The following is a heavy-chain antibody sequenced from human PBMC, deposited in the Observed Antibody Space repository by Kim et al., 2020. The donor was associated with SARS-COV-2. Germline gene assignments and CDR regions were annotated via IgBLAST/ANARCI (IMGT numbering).Heavy chain of an antibody. CDR2: ISSSSSYI. CDR3: AREGGVGQQLVDYGMDV. CDR1: GFTFSSYS. D-gene: IGHD6-13*01. J-gene: IGHJ6*02. Sequence: GGSLRLSCAASGFTFSSYSMNWVRQAPGKGLEWVSSISSSSSYIYYADSVKGRFTISRDNAKNSLYLQMNSLRAEDTAVYYCAREGGVGQQLVDYGMDVWGQGTTVTVSS. V-gene: IGHV3-21*01.